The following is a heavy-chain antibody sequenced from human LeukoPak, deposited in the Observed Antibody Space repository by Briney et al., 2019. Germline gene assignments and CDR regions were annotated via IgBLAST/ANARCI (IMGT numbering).Heavy chain of an antibody. Sequence: SETLSLTCAVYGGSFSGYYWSWIRQPPGKGLEWIGEINHSGSTNYNPSLKSRVTISVDTSKNQFSLKLSSVTAANTAVYYCARGRRYWGQGTLVTVSS. CDR2: INHSGST. CDR3: ARGRRY. V-gene: IGHV4-34*01. J-gene: IGHJ4*02. CDR1: GGSFSGYY.